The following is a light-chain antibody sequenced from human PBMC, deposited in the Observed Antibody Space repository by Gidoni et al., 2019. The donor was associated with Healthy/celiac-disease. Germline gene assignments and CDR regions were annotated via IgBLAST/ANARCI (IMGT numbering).Light chain of an antibody. Sequence: EIVMTQSPATLSVSPGERATLSCRASQSVSSNFAWYQQKPGQAPRLLIYGASTRATGIPARFSGSGSGTEFTLTISSLQSEYFAVYYCQQYNNWPPWTFXQXTKVEIK. CDR3: QQYNNWPPWT. CDR1: QSVSSN. J-gene: IGKJ1*01. V-gene: IGKV3-15*01. CDR2: GAS.